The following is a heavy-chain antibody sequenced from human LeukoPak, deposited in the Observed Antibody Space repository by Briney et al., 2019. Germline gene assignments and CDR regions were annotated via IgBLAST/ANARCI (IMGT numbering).Heavy chain of an antibody. Sequence: GGSLRLSCAASGFTFSSYAMSWVRQAPGKGLEWVSAISGSGGSTYYADSVKGRFTISRDNSKNTLYLQMNSLRAEDTAVYYCAKVPDFWSGRGTEFDYWGQGTLVTVSS. CDR3: AKVPDFWSGRGTEFDY. CDR2: ISGSGGST. J-gene: IGHJ4*02. CDR1: GFTFSSYA. D-gene: IGHD3-3*01. V-gene: IGHV3-23*01.